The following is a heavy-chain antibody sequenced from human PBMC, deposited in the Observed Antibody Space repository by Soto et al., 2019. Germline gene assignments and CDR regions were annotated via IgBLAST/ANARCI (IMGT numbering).Heavy chain of an antibody. V-gene: IGHV3-33*01. CDR1: GFTFGSYG. CDR2: IWYDGRNK. Sequence: QVQLVESGGGVVQPGRSLRLSCAASGFTFGSYGMHWVRQAPGKGLEWVAVIWYDGRNKYYADSVKGQFTISRDNSKNTLYLQMNSLRAEDTAVYYCARWGIAAGDYWGQGTLVTVSS. D-gene: IGHD6-13*01. J-gene: IGHJ4*02. CDR3: ARWGIAAGDY.